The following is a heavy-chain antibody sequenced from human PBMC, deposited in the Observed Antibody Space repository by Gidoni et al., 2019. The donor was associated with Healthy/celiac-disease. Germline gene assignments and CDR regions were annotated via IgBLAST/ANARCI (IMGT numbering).Heavy chain of an antibody. CDR1: GFPFSSYA. CDR2: ISGSGGST. CDR3: AKGVMMGPNAFDI. D-gene: IGHD3-16*01. Sequence: EVQLLESGGGLVQPGGSLRLSCAASGFPFSSYAMSWVRQAPGKGLGWVSAISGSGGSTYYADSVKGRFTISRDNSKNTLYLQMNSLRAEDTAVYYCAKGVMMGPNAFDIWGQGTMVTVSS. V-gene: IGHV3-23*01. J-gene: IGHJ3*02.